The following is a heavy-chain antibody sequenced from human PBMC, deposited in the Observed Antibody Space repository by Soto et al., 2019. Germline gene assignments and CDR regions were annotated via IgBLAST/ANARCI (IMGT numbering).Heavy chain of an antibody. J-gene: IGHJ6*03. CDR3: AKEVAVRGFSIYYYMDV. CDR2: VSWNRGSI. D-gene: IGHD3-10*01. V-gene: IGHV3-9*01. Sequence: VQLVESGGGLVQPGRSLRLSCAASGFMFDDYDMHWVRQAAGKGLEWVSGVSWNRGSIKYADSVTGRFTISRDNAKNSLYLEMNSVRGEDTALYYCAKEVAVRGFSIYYYMDVWGRGTTVTVSS. CDR1: GFMFDDYD.